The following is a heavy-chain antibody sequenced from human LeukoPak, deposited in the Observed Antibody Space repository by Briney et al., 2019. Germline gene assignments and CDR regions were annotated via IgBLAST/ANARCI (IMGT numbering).Heavy chain of an antibody. J-gene: IGHJ6*02. CDR1: GFPLSSHW. V-gene: IGHV3-7*03. Sequence: GGSLRLSCAASGFPLSSHWMTWVRQVPGRGPEWVANVNRDGSETYYLDSVKGRFTISKDNAKNSLYLQMNSLRAEDTALYHCARNNGMDVWGQGTTVIVSS. CDR3: ARNNGMDV. CDR2: VNRDGSET.